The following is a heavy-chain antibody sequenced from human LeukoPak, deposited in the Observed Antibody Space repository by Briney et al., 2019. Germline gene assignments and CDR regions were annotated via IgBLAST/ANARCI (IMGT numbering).Heavy chain of an antibody. J-gene: IGHJ6*02. CDR1: GFPLSSHW. V-gene: IGHV3-7*03. Sequence: GGSLRLSCAASGFPLSSHWMTWVRQVPGRGPEWVANVNRDGSETYYLDSVKGRFTISKDNAKNSLYLQMNSLRAEDTALYHCARNNGMDVWGQGTTVIVSS. CDR3: ARNNGMDV. CDR2: VNRDGSET.